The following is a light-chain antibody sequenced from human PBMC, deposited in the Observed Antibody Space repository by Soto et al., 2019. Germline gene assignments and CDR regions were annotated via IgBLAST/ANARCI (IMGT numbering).Light chain of an antibody. CDR1: HSVNSNY. CDR2: GAS. Sequence: NVLTQSPGTLSLSPGERATLSCRASHSVNSNYLAWYQHRPGQAPRLLIYGASKRATGIPDRFSGRGSGTDFTLTISRLEPEDFAVYYCQQRSNWPSYTFGQGTKLEIK. J-gene: IGKJ2*01. CDR3: QQRSNWPSYT. V-gene: IGKV3D-20*02.